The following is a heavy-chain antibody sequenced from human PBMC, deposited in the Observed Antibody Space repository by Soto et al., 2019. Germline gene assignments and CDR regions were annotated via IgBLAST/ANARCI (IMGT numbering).Heavy chain of an antibody. V-gene: IGHV1-18*04. CDR3: AVTTYYDFWSGYFGFDY. J-gene: IGHJ4*02. D-gene: IGHD3-3*01. Sequence: ASVKVSCKASGYTFTSYGISWVRQAPGQGLEWMGWISAYNGNTNYAQKLQGRVTMTTDTSTSTAYMELRSLRSDDTAVYYCAVTTYYDFWSGYFGFDYWGQGTLVTVSS. CDR1: GYTFTSYG. CDR2: ISAYNGNT.